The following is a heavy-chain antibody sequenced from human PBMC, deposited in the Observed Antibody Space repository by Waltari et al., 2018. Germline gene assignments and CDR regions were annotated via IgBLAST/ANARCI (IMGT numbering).Heavy chain of an antibody. Sequence: EVQLLESGGGLVQPGGSLRLSCAASGFTFRSYAMSWVRQAPGKGLEWVSVNSGSGGSTYYADSVKGRFTISRDNSKNTLYLQMNSLRAEDTAIYYCAKDGWDYYYYMDVWGKGTTVTVSS. J-gene: IGHJ6*03. CDR3: AKDGWDYYYYMDV. CDR1: GFTFRSYA. V-gene: IGHV3-23*01. D-gene: IGHD1-26*01. CDR2: NSGSGGST.